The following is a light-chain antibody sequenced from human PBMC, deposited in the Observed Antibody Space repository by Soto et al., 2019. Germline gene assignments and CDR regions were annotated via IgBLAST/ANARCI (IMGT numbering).Light chain of an antibody. Sequence: DIQMTQSPSTLSPSVGDRVTITCRASQSISSWLAWYQQKPGKAPKLLIYDASSLESGVPSRFSGSGSGTEFTLNISSLQPDDFATYYCQQYNSYPYTFGQGTKLAIK. V-gene: IGKV1-5*01. CDR3: QQYNSYPYT. CDR1: QSISSW. CDR2: DAS. J-gene: IGKJ2*01.